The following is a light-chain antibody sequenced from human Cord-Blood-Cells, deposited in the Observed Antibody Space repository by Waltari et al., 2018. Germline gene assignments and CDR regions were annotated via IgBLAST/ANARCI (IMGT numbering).Light chain of an antibody. CDR2: DTS. CDR3: QQRSNWLWT. J-gene: IGKJ1*01. Sequence: EIVLKQSPATLSSSPGERVTLSCRASQSVSSYLAWYQQKHGQAPRLLIYDTSNRATAIPARFSGSGSGTDFTLTISSREPEDFAVYYCQQRSNWLWTFGQGTKVEIK. V-gene: IGKV3-11*01. CDR1: QSVSSY.